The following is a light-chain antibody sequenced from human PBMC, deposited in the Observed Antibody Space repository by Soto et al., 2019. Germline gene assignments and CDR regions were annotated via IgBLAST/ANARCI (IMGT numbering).Light chain of an antibody. J-gene: IGLJ1*01. CDR2: EVT. CDR1: SSDVGTYNY. CDR3: SSYTGSSTLYV. V-gene: IGLV2-14*01. Sequence: LTQPASVSGSPGQSITISCTGTSSDVGTYNYVSWYQQHPGKAPKVMIYEVTYRPSGVSNRFSGSKSGNTASLTISGLQAEDEAEYYCSSYTGSSTLYVFGTGTKVTVL.